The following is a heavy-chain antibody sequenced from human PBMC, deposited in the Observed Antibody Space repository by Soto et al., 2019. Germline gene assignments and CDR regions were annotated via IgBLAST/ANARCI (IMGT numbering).Heavy chain of an antibody. V-gene: IGHV3-23*01. CDR3: AKRPLTAAGFDY. D-gene: IGHD6-13*01. Sequence: EVQLLESGGGLVQPGGSLRLSCAASGFTFSNYAMTWVRQAPGKGLEWVSVITGSGGGTYFVDSVKGRFTISGDNSKNTVYLQMNSLRAADTAVYYCAKRPLTAAGFDYWGQGTLVTVSS. CDR1: GFTFSNYA. CDR2: ITGSGGGT. J-gene: IGHJ4*02.